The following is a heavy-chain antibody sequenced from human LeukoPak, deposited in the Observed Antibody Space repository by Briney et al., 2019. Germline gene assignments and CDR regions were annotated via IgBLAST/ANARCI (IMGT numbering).Heavy chain of an antibody. CDR1: GGSFSGYY. J-gene: IGHJ4*02. CDR2: INHSGST. CDR3: ARGLRYCSGGSCYSWTFGY. Sequence: SETLSLTCAVYGGSFSGYYWSWIRQPPGKGLEWIGEINHSGSTNYNPSLKSRVTISVDTSKNQFSLKLSSVTAADAAVYYCARGLRYCSGGSCYSWTFGYWGQGTLVTVSS. V-gene: IGHV4-34*01. D-gene: IGHD2-15*01.